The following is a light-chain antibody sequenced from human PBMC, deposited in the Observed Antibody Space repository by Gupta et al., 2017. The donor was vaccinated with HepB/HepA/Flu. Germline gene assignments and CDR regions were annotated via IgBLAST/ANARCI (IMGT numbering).Light chain of an antibody. CDR2: GKN. CDR1: RLRSYY. CDR3: NSRDSSGNHPV. J-gene: IGLJ2*01. Sequence: SSELTQDPAVSVALGQTVRITCQGDRLRSYYASWYQQKPGQAPVLVIYGKNNRPSGIPDRFSGSSSGNTASLTITGAQAEDEADYYCNSRDSSGNHPVFGGGTKLTVL. V-gene: IGLV3-19*01.